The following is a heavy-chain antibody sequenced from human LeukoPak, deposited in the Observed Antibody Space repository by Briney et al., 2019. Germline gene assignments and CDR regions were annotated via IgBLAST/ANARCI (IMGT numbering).Heavy chain of an antibody. J-gene: IGHJ4*02. CDR2: IYYSGST. V-gene: IGHV4-39*01. D-gene: IGHD2-15*01. Sequence: SETLSLTCTVSGGSISSSSYYWGWIRPPPGKGLEWIGSIYYSGSTYYNPSLKSRVTISVDTSKNQFSLKLSSVTAADTAVYYCARRLRGGPVDYWGQGTLVTVSS. CDR3: ARRLRGGPVDY. CDR1: GGSISSSSYY.